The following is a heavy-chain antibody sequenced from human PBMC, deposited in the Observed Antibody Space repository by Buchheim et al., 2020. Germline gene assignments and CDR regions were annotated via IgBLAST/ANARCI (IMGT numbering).Heavy chain of an antibody. CDR3: AKDLHYDILTGYLADYYYYGMDV. CDR2: ISGSGGST. Sequence: EVQLLESGGGLVQPGGSLRLSCAASGFTFSSYAMSWVRQAPGKGLEWVSAISGSGGSTYYADSVKGRFTISSDNSKNTLYLQMNSLRAEDTAVYYCAKDLHYDILTGYLADYYYYGMDVWGQGTT. V-gene: IGHV3-23*01. CDR1: GFTFSSYA. D-gene: IGHD3-9*01. J-gene: IGHJ6*02.